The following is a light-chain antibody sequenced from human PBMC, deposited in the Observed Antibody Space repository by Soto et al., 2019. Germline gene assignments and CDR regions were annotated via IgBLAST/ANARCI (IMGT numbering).Light chain of an antibody. CDR3: QKYNSVPLT. CDR2: AAS. V-gene: IGKV1-27*01. Sequence: DIQMTQSPSTLSASVGDRVTITCRASQGIRNYLAWYQQKPGKVPKLLIYAASTLHSGVPSRFSGSGSGTDFTLTISSLQPEDVATYYCQKYNSVPLTFGGGTKVDIK. J-gene: IGKJ4*01. CDR1: QGIRNY.